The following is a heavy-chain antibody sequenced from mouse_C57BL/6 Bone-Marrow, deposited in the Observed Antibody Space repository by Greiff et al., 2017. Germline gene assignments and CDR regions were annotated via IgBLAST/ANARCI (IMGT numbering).Heavy chain of an antibody. Sequence: EVQLQQSGPELVKPGASVKIPCKASGYTFTDYNMDWVKQSHGKSLEWIGDINPNNGGTIYNQKFKGKATLTVDKSSSTAYMELRSLTSEDTAVYYCAREVLRRGDFDVWGTGTTVTVSS. CDR3: AREVLRRGDFDV. J-gene: IGHJ1*03. CDR1: GYTFTDYN. D-gene: IGHD1-2*01. V-gene: IGHV1-18*01. CDR2: INPNNGGT.